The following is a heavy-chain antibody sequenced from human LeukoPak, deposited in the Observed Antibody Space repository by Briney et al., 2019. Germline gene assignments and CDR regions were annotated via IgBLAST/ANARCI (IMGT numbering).Heavy chain of an antibody. J-gene: IGHJ5*02. D-gene: IGHD1-20*01. CDR3: ARDAYNWNRRGSNWFDP. Sequence: ASVKVSCKASGYTFTSYYMHWVRQAPGQGLEWLGIINPSGGSTNYAQKFQDRVTMTRDMSTSTAYMELSSLRSEDTAVYYCARDAYNWNRRGSNWFDPWGQGTLVTVSS. V-gene: IGHV1-46*01. CDR1: GYTFTSYY. CDR2: INPSGGST.